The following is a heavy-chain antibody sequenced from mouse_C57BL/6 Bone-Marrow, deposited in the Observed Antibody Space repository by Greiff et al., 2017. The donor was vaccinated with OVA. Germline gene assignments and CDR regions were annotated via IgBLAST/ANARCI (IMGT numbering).Heavy chain of an antibody. CDR3: ASHYYGSSLYYFDY. J-gene: IGHJ2*01. V-gene: IGHV5-6*01. CDR1: GFTFSSYG. Sequence: EVQVVESGGDLVKPGGSLKLSCAASGFTFSSYGMSWVRQTPDKRLEWVATISSGGSYTYYPDSVKGRFTISRDNATNTLYLQMSSLKSEDTAMYYCASHYYGSSLYYFDYWGQGTTLTVSS. CDR2: ISSGGSYT. D-gene: IGHD1-1*01.